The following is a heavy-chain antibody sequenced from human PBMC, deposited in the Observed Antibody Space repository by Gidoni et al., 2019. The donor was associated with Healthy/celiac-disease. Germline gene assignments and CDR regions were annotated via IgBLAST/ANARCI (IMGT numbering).Heavy chain of an antibody. CDR1: GYTFTSYD. CDR2: MNPNSGNT. J-gene: IGHJ6*02. Sequence: QVQLVQSGAEVKKPGASVKVSCKASGYTFTSYDINWVRQATGQGLGWMGWMNPNSGNTGYAQKFQGRFTMTRNTSISTAYMELSSLGSEDTAVYYCARGPGGLAALWVDVWGQGTTVTVSS. V-gene: IGHV1-8*01. CDR3: ARGPGGLAALWVDV. D-gene: IGHD2-21*01.